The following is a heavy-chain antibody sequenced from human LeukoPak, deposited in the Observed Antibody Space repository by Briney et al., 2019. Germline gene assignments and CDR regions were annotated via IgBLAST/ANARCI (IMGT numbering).Heavy chain of an antibody. CDR1: GYTFTGYY. J-gene: IGHJ4*02. Sequence: ASVKVSCKASGYTFTGYYMHWVRQPPGQGLEWMGWINPNSGGTNYAQKFQGRVTMTRDTSISTAYMELSRLRSDDTAVYYCARGLRFLEWFLDYWGQGTLVTVSS. D-gene: IGHD3-3*01. V-gene: IGHV1-2*02. CDR3: ARGLRFLEWFLDY. CDR2: INPNSGGT.